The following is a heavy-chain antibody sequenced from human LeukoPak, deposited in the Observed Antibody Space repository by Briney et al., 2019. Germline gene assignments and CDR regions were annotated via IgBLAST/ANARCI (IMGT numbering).Heavy chain of an antibody. CDR3: ARGGSGWYLWYAFDI. V-gene: IGHV4-38-2*02. CDR2: IYHSGST. J-gene: IGHJ3*02. D-gene: IGHD6-19*01. Sequence: SETLSLTCTVSGYSISSGYYWGWIRQPPGKGLEWIGSIYHSGSTYYNPSLKSRVTISVDTSKNQFSLKLSSVTAADTAVYYCARGGSGWYLWYAFDIWGQGTMVTVSS. CDR1: GYSISSGYY.